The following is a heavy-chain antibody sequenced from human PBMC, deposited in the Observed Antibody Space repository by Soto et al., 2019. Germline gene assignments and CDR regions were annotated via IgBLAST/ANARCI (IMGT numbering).Heavy chain of an antibody. D-gene: IGHD6-19*01. V-gene: IGHV3-49*03. CDR2: IRSNAYRGTT. Sequence: PGGSLRLSCTGSGFTFGDYAMNWFRQAPGKGLEWVGFIRSNAYRGTTEYAASVKARFTISRDDSKSIAYLQMNSLKTEDTAVYYCSRDSILYSSTPRPVDYWGQGTLVTVSS. CDR1: GFTFGDYA. CDR3: SRDSILYSSTPRPVDY. J-gene: IGHJ4*02.